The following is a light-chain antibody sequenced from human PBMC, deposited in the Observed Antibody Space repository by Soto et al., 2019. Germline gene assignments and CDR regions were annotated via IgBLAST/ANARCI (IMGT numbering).Light chain of an antibody. CDR1: QNITNN. V-gene: IGKV1-33*01. CDR3: QQYYGLPPLT. J-gene: IGKJ5*01. Sequence: DIQMTQSPSSLSASIGDRVTITCQASQNITNNLSWYQQKPXKAPNLLXXHASKLAKGVTSSFSGSGSGTDFSFIITSLQREDLATYYCQQYYGLPPLTFGQGTRLEIK. CDR2: HAS.